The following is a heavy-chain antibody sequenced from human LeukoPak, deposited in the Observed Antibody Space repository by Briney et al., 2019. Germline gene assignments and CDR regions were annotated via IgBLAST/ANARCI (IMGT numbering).Heavy chain of an antibody. D-gene: IGHD7-27*01. V-gene: IGHV3-48*03. CDR2: ISSSGNTI. CDR1: GFTFSSYE. J-gene: IGHJ3*02. CDR3: ARERPGEDTFDI. Sequence: PGGSLRLSCAASGFTFSSYEMNWVRQAPGKGLGWVSFISSSGNTIYYADSVKGRLIISRDNAKNSLYLQMNSLRTEDTAVYYCARERPGEDTFDIWGQGTMVTVSS.